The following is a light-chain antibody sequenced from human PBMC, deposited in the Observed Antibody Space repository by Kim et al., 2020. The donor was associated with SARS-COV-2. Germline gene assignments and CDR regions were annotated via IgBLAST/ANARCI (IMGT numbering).Light chain of an antibody. Sequence: GHSITISCTGTSSDVGNYNLVSWYQHHPGKAPKVMIYEGSKRPSGISNRFSGSKSGNTASLTISGLQAEDEADYYCCSYAGSYTYLFGTGTKVTVL. CDR1: SSDVGNYNL. CDR3: CSYAGSYTYL. J-gene: IGLJ1*01. V-gene: IGLV2-23*01. CDR2: EGS.